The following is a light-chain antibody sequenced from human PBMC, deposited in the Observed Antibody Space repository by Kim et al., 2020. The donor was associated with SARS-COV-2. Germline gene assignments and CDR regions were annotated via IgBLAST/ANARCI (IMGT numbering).Light chain of an antibody. V-gene: IGLV2-11*01. CDR3: CSYAGSFTWV. J-gene: IGLJ2*01. CDR2: DVN. CDR1: SSDVGSYKY. Sequence: QSALTQPRSVSGSPGQSVTISCTGTSSDVGSYKYVSWYQQHPGKAPKFMIYDVNRRPSGVPDRFSGSKSGNTASLTISGLQPDDEADYYCCSYAGSFTWVFGGGTKLTVL.